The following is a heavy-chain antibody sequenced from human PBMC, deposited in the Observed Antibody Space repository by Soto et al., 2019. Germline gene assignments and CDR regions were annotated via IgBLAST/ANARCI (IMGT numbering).Heavy chain of an antibody. D-gene: IGHD3-22*01. Sequence: ASVKVSCKASGYTFTSYAMHWVRQAPGQRLEWMGWINAGNGNTKYSQKFQGRVTITRDTSASTAYMELSSLRSEDTAVYHCARGLYYYDSSGYSDAFDIWGQGTMVTVSS. V-gene: IGHV1-3*01. CDR2: INAGNGNT. CDR1: GYTFTSYA. CDR3: ARGLYYYDSSGYSDAFDI. J-gene: IGHJ3*02.